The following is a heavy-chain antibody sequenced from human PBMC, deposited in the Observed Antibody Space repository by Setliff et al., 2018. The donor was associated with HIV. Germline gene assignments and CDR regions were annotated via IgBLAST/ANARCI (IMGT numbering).Heavy chain of an antibody. D-gene: IGHD2-15*01. Sequence: GGSLRLSCAASGFTFSSYSMNWVRQAPGKGLEWVSYISGLGGGTIYYADSVRGRFTISRDDAEKSVYLQMNSLRAEDTAVYYCARAGVVEGYYYYYYMDVWGKGTTVTAP. CDR1: GFTFSSYS. CDR2: ISGLGGGTI. CDR3: ARAGVVEGYYYYYYMDV. V-gene: IGHV3-48*01. J-gene: IGHJ6*03.